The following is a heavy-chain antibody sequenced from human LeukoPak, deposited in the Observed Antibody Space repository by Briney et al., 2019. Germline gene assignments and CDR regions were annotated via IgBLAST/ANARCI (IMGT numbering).Heavy chain of an antibody. CDR2: IYPGDSDT. CDR3: ARHGWGELLRSAFDI. D-gene: IGHD1-26*01. J-gene: IGHJ3*02. CDR1: GYSFTSYW. Sequence: PGESLKISCQGSGYSFTSYWIGWVRQLPGKGLEWMGIIYPGDSDTRYSPSFQGQVTISADKSISTAYLQWSSLKASDTAMYDCARHGWGELLRSAFDIWGQGTMVTVSS. V-gene: IGHV5-51*01.